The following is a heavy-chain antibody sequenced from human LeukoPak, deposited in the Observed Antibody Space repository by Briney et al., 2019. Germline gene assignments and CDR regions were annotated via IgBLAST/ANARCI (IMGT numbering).Heavy chain of an antibody. CDR2: IYYSGST. Sequence: SETLSLTCTVSGGSISSYYWSWIRQPPGKGLEWIGYIYYSGSTNYNPSLKSRVTISVDTSKNQFSLKLSSVTAADTAVYYCTREGGATFDYWGQGTLVTVSS. CDR3: TREGGATFDY. CDR1: GGSISSYY. V-gene: IGHV4-59*01. J-gene: IGHJ4*02. D-gene: IGHD1-26*01.